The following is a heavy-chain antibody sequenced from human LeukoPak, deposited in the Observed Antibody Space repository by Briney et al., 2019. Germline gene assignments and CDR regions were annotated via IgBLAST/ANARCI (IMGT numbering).Heavy chain of an antibody. J-gene: IGHJ4*02. V-gene: IGHV3-64D*09. CDR3: VKDQLVGARGGFDY. D-gene: IGHD1-26*01. CDR2: ISSNGGST. CDR1: GFTSSSYA. Sequence: GGSLRLSCLASGFTSSSYAMHWVRPAPGEGLEYVSAISSNGGSTYYADSVKGRFTISRDKSKNTLYLQMSSLRAEDPAVYYCVKDQLVGARGGFDYWGQGTLVTVSS.